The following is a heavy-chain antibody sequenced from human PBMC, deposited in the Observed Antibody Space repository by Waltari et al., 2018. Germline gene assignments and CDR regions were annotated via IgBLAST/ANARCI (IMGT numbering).Heavy chain of an antibody. CDR2: ISRHVPDI. J-gene: IGHJ4*02. CDR3: TAGGGDYRPFDY. Sequence: EVQLLESGGGLVQPGGSLRLSCVAYEFTFSTYAMNWVRQAPGKGLEVFAVISRHVPDIYYAASVKGRFTFPRDNSKNLPYLLMNRLGAEDPAKFHFTAGGGDYRPFDYWGQGTLVTVSS. V-gene: IGHV3-23*01. CDR1: EFTFSTYA. D-gene: IGHD3-16*02.